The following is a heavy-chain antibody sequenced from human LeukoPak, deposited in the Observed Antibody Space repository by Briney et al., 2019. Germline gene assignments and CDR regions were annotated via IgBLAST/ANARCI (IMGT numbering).Heavy chain of an antibody. D-gene: IGHD1-26*01. Sequence: KPSETLSLTCTVSGGSISNYYWSWIRQPPGKGLKWIGYIYYSGRTNYNPSLKSRLTISVDTSKDQFSLKLSSVTAADTAVYYCARDGVGATTHFDNWGQGTLVTVSS. CDR2: IYYSGRT. J-gene: IGHJ4*02. V-gene: IGHV4-59*01. CDR1: GGSISNYY. CDR3: ARDGVGATTHFDN.